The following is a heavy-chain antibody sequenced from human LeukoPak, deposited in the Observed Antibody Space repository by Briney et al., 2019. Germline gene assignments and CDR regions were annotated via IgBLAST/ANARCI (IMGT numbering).Heavy chain of an antibody. V-gene: IGHV3-7*05. CDR2: IKQDGSEK. D-gene: IGHD5-24*01. CDR1: GFTFSNYW. J-gene: IGHJ5*02. CDR3: ARASDPWLQLT. Sequence: GSLRLSCAASGFTFSNYWMIWVRQAPGKGLEWVGNIKQDGSEKRYADSVRGRFSISRDNAQTSLYLQMNSLRAEDTAVYYCARASDPWLQLTWGQGTLATVSS.